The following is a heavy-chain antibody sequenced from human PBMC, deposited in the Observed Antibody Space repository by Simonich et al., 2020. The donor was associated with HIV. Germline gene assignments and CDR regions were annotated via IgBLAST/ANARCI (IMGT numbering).Heavy chain of an antibody. Sequence: EVQLVQSGAEVKKPGESLKISCKGSGYSFTTYWIGWVRQMPGKGLEWMGTTYPGYSDTRYSPSFQGQVTSSADKSISTAYLQWSSLKASDTAMYYCVRRLAVAGTYWYFDLWGRGTLVTVSS. CDR3: VRRLAVAGTYWYFDL. D-gene: IGHD6-19*01. J-gene: IGHJ2*01. V-gene: IGHV5-51*03. CDR2: TYPGYSDT. CDR1: GYSFTTYW.